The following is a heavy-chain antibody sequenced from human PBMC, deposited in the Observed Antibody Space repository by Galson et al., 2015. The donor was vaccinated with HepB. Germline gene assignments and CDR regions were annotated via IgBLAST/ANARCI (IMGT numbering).Heavy chain of an antibody. D-gene: IGHD4-17*01. CDR3: ARPLEVTTVYYYYYYGMDV. CDR1: GFTFSSYS. V-gene: IGHV3-21*01. J-gene: IGHJ6*02. Sequence: LRLSCAASGFTFSSYSMNWVRQAPGKGLEWVSSISSSSSYIYYADSVKGRFTISRDNAKNSLYLQMNSLRAEDTAVYYCARPLEVTTVYYYYYYGMDVWGQGTTVTVSS. CDR2: ISSSSSYI.